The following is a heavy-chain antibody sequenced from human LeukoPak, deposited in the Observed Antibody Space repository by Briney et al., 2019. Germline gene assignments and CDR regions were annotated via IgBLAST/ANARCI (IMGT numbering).Heavy chain of an antibody. CDR1: GGSISSYY. V-gene: IGHV4-59*01. CDR2: IYYSGST. CDR3: ARAAPGRYDSSGYYQFDY. Sequence: SETLSLTCTVSGGSISSYYWSWIRQPPGKGLEWIGYIYYSGSTNYNPSLKSRVTISVDTSKNQFSLKLSSVTAADAAVYYCARAAPGRYDSSGYYQFDYWGQGTLVTVSS. J-gene: IGHJ4*02. D-gene: IGHD3-22*01.